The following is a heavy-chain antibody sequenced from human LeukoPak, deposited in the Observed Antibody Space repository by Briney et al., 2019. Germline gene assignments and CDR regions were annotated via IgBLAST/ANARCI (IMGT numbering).Heavy chain of an antibody. CDR2: IDPSDSYN. D-gene: IGHD2-2*01. Sequence: GEPLKISCMGSGYSITSYWINWVRQMPGKGLEWMGRIDPSDSYNNYSPSFQGHVTISADKSISTAYLQWSSLKASDTAMYYCAVGRYQLLSYWGQGTLVTVSS. CDR1: GYSITSYW. V-gene: IGHV5-10-1*01. J-gene: IGHJ4*02. CDR3: AVGRYQLLSY.